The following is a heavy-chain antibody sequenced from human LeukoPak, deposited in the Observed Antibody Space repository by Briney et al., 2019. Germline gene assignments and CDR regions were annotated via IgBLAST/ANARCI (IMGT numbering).Heavy chain of an antibody. CDR1: GYTFTSYY. CDR3: ARSTPHRYFDL. D-gene: IGHD5/OR15-5a*01. CDR2: INPSGGST. J-gene: IGHJ2*01. Sequence: ASVKVSCKASGYTFTSYYMHWVRQAPGQGLEWMGIINPSGGSTSYAQRFQGRVTMTRDTSTSTVYMELSSLRSEDTAVYYCARSTPHRYFDLWGRGTLVTVSS. V-gene: IGHV1-46*01.